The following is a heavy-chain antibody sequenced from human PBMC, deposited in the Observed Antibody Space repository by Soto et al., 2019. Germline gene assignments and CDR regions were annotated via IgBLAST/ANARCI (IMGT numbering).Heavy chain of an antibody. CDR2: FDPEDGET. J-gene: IGHJ5*02. CDR1: GYTLTELS. Sequence: EASVKVSCKVSGYTLTELSMHWVRQAPGKGLEWMGGFDPEDGETIYAQKFQGRVTMTEDTSTDTAYMELSSLRSEDTAVYYCATDQRGMITFGGVIAPYNWFDPWGQGTLVTVSS. D-gene: IGHD3-16*02. V-gene: IGHV1-24*01. CDR3: ATDQRGMITFGGVIAPYNWFDP.